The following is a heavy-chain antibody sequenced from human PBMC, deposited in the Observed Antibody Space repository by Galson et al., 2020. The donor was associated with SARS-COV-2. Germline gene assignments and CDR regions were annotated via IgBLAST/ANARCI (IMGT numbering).Heavy chain of an antibody. V-gene: IGHV3-23*01. CDR3: AKGAGRPIFGVVTPPSYCYYGMDV. D-gene: IGHD3-3*01. J-gene: IGHJ6*02. Sequence: GGSLRLSCAASGFTFSSYAMSWVRQAPGKGLEWVSAISGSGGSTYYADSVKGRFTISRDNSKNTLYLQMNSLRAEDTAVYYCAKGAGRPIFGVVTPPSYCYYGMDVWGQGTTVTVSS. CDR1: GFTFSSYA. CDR2: ISGSGGST.